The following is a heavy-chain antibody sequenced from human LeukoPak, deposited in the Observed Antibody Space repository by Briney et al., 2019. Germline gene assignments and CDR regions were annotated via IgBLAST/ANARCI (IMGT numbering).Heavy chain of an antibody. CDR1: GGSFSDYY. CDR3: ARAHLCWDRVTTVRDPYYYYMDV. D-gene: IGHD4-17*01. J-gene: IGHJ6*03. V-gene: IGHV4-34*01. CDR2: INHRETY. Sequence: SETLSLTCDVVGGSFSDYYWGWIRPPPGGGLECIGKINHRETYKYKPSLKSRVTMSVDPAKNLFSLKLTSVTVADTAGYCSARAHLCWDRVTTVRDPYYYYMDVWGKGTTVIVSS.